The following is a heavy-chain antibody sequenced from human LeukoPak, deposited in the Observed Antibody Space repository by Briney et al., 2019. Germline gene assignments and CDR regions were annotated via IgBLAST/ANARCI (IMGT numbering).Heavy chain of an antibody. CDR3: ARGRFLDAFDI. CDR2: IYYSGGT. J-gene: IGHJ3*02. D-gene: IGHD3-3*01. V-gene: IGHV4-59*08. Sequence: PSETLSLTCTVSGGSITGYYWNWIRQPPGKGLEWIAYIYYSGGTHYNPSLESRVTISVDTSKSQFSLKLSSVTAADTAVYYCARGRFLDAFDIWGQGTMVTVSS. CDR1: GGSITGYY.